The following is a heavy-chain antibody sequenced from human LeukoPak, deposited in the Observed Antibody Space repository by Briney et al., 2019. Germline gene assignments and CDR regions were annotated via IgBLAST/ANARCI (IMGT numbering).Heavy chain of an antibody. CDR1: GGTFSSYA. CDR3: ARSSSGYLYFPFDI. CDR2: IIPIFGTA. J-gene: IGHJ3*02. D-gene: IGHD3-22*01. V-gene: IGHV1-69*05. Sequence: SVKVSCKASGGTFSSYANSWVRQAPGQGLEWMAGIIPIFGTANYAQKFQGRVTVTTDESTSTAYMELSSLRSEDMAVYYCARSSSGYLYFPFDIWGQGTMVTVSS.